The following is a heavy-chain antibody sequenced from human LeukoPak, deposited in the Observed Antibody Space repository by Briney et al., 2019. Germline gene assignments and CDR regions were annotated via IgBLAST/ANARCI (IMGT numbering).Heavy chain of an antibody. Sequence: GGSLRLSCAASGFTFSSYAMSWVRQAPRKGVEWVSAISGSGGSTYYADSVKGRFTISRDNSKNTLYLQMNSLRAEDTAVYYCAKDRGSGSFSDWGQGTLVTVSS. V-gene: IGHV3-23*01. CDR3: AKDRGSGSFSD. CDR2: ISGSGGST. D-gene: IGHD3-10*01. J-gene: IGHJ4*02. CDR1: GFTFSSYA.